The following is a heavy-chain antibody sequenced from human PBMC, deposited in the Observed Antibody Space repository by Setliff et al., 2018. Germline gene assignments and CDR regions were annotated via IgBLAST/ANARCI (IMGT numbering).Heavy chain of an antibody. V-gene: IGHV4-38-2*02. CDR2: SNHSGNT. Sequence: SETLSLTCAVSGYSISSGYYWGWIRQPPGKGLEWIGESNHSGNTTNHPSLKSRLTMSVDTSKNQFSLKLTSVTAADTAVYYCARDQWVRSPPLYFSYSMDVWGQGTTVTVSS. J-gene: IGHJ6*02. CDR1: GYSISSGYY. CDR3: ARDQWVRSPPLYFSYSMDV. D-gene: IGHD5-12*01.